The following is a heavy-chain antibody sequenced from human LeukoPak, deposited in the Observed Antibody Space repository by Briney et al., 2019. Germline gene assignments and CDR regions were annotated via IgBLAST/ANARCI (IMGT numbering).Heavy chain of an antibody. D-gene: IGHD3-10*01. CDR3: AKATLVRGVMRLAYYFDY. Sequence: PGGSLRLSCAASGFTFSSYAMSWVRQAPGKGLEWVSAISGSGGSTYYADSVKGRFTISRDNSKNTLYLQMNSLRAEDTAVYYCAKATLVRGVMRLAYYFDYWGQGTLVTVSS. V-gene: IGHV3-23*01. J-gene: IGHJ4*02. CDR1: GFTFSSYA. CDR2: ISGSGGST.